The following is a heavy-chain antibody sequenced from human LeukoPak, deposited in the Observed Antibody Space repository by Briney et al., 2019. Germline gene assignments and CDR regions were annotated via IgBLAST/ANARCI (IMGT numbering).Heavy chain of an antibody. V-gene: IGHV1-2*02. CDR3: ARATYYYDSSGYSYYFDY. CDR2: INPNSGGT. J-gene: IGHJ4*02. D-gene: IGHD3-22*01. Sequence: GASVKVSCKASGYTFTGYYMHWVRQAPGQGLEWMGWINPNSGGTNYAQKFQGRVTMTRDTSISTAYMELSRLRSDDTAVYYCARATYYYDSSGYSYYFDYWGQGTLVTASS. CDR1: GYTFTGYY.